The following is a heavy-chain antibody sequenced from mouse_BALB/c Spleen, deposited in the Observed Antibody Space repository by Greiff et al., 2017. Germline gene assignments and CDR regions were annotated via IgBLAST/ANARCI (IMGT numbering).Heavy chain of an antibody. CDR3: TSGGDYYDNYWYFDV. CDR2: IYPSDSYT. CDR1: GYTFTSYW. J-gene: IGHJ1*01. V-gene: IGHV1-69*02. Sequence: QVQLQQPGAELVRPGASVKLSCKASGYTFTSYWINWVKQRPGQGLEWIGNIYPSDSYTNYNQKFKDKATLTVDKSSSTAYMQLSSPTSEDSAVYYCTSGGDYYDNYWYFDVWGAGTTVTVSS. D-gene: IGHD1-1*01.